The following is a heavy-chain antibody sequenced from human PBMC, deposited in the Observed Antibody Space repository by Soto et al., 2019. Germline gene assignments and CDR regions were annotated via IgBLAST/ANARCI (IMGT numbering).Heavy chain of an antibody. V-gene: IGHV3-23*01. J-gene: IGHJ3*02. D-gene: IGHD6-13*01. CDR3: AKVSSSGWYDAFDI. Sequence: GGSLRLSCAASGFAFSSYGMSWVRQAPGKGLEWVSGISGRGANTYYAASVKGRFTISRDNSEHTLFLQMNSLRDKDTAVYLCAKVSSSGWYDAFDIWGQGTLVTVSS. CDR2: ISGRGANT. CDR1: GFAFSSYG.